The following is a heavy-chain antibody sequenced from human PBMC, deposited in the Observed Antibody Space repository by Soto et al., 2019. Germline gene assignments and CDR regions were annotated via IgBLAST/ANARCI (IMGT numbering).Heavy chain of an antibody. CDR1: GFSLSSTRMA. V-gene: IGHV2-5*02. Sequence: QITLKESGPTLVKPTQTLTLTCTFSGFSLSSTRMAVGWIRQPPGKALEWLALIYWDADKRYSPFLKSRLTTNKDTSKSQVVLKMSNMDPVEAARYYCAHIVVDGLAYDFDYWGQGTLVTVAS. D-gene: IGHD6-19*01. CDR3: AHIVVDGLAYDFDY. J-gene: IGHJ4*02. CDR2: IYWDADK.